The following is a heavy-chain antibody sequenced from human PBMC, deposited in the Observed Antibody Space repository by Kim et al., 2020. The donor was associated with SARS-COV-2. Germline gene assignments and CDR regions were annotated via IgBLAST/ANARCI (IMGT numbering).Heavy chain of an antibody. J-gene: IGHJ4*02. CDR1: GFTFSSYA. CDR3: AKAVGSTMWNYFEY. CDR2: VSGGGGRV. V-gene: IGHV3-23*01. D-gene: IGHD1-26*01. Sequence: GGSLRLSCAVSGFTFSSYAMHWVRQAPGKGLEWVSAVSGGGGRVNYADSVRGRFTISRDKSKNTLSLQMSSLRAEDTAIYYCAKAVGSTMWNYFEYWGQGTLVTVSS.